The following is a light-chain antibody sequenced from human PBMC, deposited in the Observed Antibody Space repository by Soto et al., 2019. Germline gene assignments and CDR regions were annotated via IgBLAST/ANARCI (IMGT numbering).Light chain of an antibody. V-gene: IGKV1-39*01. J-gene: IGKJ1*01. CDR3: QQSYSTPRT. Sequence: DIPMTQSPSSLSASVGDRVTITCRASQSISSYLNWYQQKPGKAPKLLIYAASSLKSGVPSRFSGGGSGTDFTLTISSLQPEDFATYYCQQSYSTPRTFGQGTKVEIK. CDR2: AAS. CDR1: QSISSY.